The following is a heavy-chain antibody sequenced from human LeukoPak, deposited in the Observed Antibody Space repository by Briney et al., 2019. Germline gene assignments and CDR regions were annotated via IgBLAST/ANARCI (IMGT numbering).Heavy chain of an antibody. D-gene: IGHD7-27*01. V-gene: IGHV3-30*18. Sequence: GRSLRLSCAASGFTFSSYGMHWVRQAPGKGLEWVAVISYDGSNKYYADSVKGRSTISRDNSKNTLYLQMNSLRAEDTAVYYCANANGRQANWGSFPDYWGQGTLVTVSS. CDR1: GFTFSSYG. CDR3: ANANGRQANWGSFPDY. CDR2: ISYDGSNK. J-gene: IGHJ4*02.